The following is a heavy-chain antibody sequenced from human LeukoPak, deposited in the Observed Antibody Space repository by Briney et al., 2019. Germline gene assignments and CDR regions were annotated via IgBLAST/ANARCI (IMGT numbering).Heavy chain of an antibody. CDR1: GGSMTTYY. Sequence: KPSETLSLTCTVSGGSMTTYYWNWIRQPPGKGLEWIGYIYYSGSTDYNPSLKSRVTISVDTSKNQFSLNLNSVTAADTAVYYCARHYFGGGSYTFDSWGQGTLVTVSS. J-gene: IGHJ4*02. CDR2: IYYSGST. CDR3: ARHYFGGGSYTFDS. V-gene: IGHV4-59*08. D-gene: IGHD1-26*01.